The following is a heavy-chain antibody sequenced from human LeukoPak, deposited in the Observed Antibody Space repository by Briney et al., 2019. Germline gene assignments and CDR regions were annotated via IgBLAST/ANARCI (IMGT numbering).Heavy chain of an antibody. CDR2: IYYSGST. D-gene: IGHD2-2*01. J-gene: IGHJ5*01. CDR3: ARGPGYGCRRTSCPNGGDWFDP. V-gene: IGHV4-31*03. CDR1: GGSISSGGYY. Sequence: SETPSLTCTVSGGSISSGGYYWSWIRQHPGKGLEWIGYIYYSGSTYYNPSLKSRVTISVDTSKNQFSLKLSSVTAADTAVYYCARGPGYGCRRTSCPNGGDWFDPWGQGTLVTGSS.